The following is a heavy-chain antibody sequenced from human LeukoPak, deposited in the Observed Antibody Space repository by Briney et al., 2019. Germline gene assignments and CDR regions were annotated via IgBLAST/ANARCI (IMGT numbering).Heavy chain of an antibody. Sequence: GASVKDSCKASGYTFTSYPMHWVRQAPGQGLEWMEWINTNTGNPTYAQGFTGRFVFSLDTSVSTAYLQISSLKAEDTAVYYCTRAGGNWFDPWGQGTLVTVSS. CDR2: INTNTGNP. J-gene: IGHJ5*02. V-gene: IGHV7-4-1*02. CDR1: GYTFTSYP. CDR3: TRAGGNWFDP. D-gene: IGHD3-10*01.